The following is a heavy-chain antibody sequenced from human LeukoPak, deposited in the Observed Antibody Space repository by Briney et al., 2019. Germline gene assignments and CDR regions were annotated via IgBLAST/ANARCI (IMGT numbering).Heavy chain of an antibody. V-gene: IGHV1-2*04. CDR2: INPNSGGT. Sequence: ASVKVSCKASGYTFTGYYMHWVRQAPGQGLEWMGWINPNSGGTNYAQKFQGWVTMTRDTSISTAYMELSRLRSDDTAVYYCARVRCSSTSCRGYYYGMDVWGQGTTVTVS. CDR3: ARVRCSSTSCRGYYYGMDV. CDR1: GYTFTGYY. J-gene: IGHJ6*02. D-gene: IGHD2-2*01.